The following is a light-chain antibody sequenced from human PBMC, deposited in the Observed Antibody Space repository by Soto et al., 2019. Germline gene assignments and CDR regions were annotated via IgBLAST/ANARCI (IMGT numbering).Light chain of an antibody. CDR2: EGN. CDR1: SSDVGSYNL. J-gene: IGLJ3*02. Sequence: QSVLTQPASVSGSPGQSITISCTGTSSDVGSYNLVSWYQQHPGKVPKLMIYEGNKRPSGVSNRFSGSKSGNTASLTISGLQGEDEADYYCCSYAGGSTWVFGGGTKVTVL. CDR3: CSYAGGSTWV. V-gene: IGLV2-23*01.